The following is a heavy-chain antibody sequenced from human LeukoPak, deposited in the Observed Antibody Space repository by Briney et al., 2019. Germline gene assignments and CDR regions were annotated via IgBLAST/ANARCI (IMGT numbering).Heavy chain of an antibody. V-gene: IGHV5-51*01. J-gene: IGHJ3*02. CDR2: IYPGDSDT. D-gene: IGHD5-24*01. CDR3: ARHMANLDAFDI. CDR1: GYSFTSYW. Sequence: GESLKISCKGSGYSFTSYWIGWVRQLPGKGLEWMGIIYPGDSDTRYNPSFQGQVTISADKSITTASLQWSSLKASDTAMYYCARHMANLDAFDIWGQGTMVTVSS.